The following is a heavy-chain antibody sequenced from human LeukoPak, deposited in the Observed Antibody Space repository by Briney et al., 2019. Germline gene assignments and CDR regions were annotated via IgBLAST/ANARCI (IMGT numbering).Heavy chain of an antibody. Sequence: PSETLSLTCTVSGGSISSGGYYWSWIRQPAGKGLEWIGRIYTSGSTNYNPSLKSRVTMSVDTSKNQFSLKLSSVTAADTAVYYCARDYYDSSGYYDYWGQGTLVTVSS. J-gene: IGHJ4*02. CDR3: ARDYYDSSGYYDY. D-gene: IGHD3-22*01. CDR1: GGSISSGGYY. CDR2: IYTSGST. V-gene: IGHV4-61*02.